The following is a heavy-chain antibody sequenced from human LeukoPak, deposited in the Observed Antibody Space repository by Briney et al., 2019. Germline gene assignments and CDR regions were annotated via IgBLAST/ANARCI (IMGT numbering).Heavy chain of an antibody. V-gene: IGHV7-4-1*02. Sequence: ASVKVSCKASGYTFTSYGVSWVRQAPGQGLEWMGWINTNTGNPTYAQGFTGRFVFSLDTSVSTAYLQISSLKAEDTAVYYCAREYSGSYYSMDYWGQGTLVTVSS. CDR1: GYTFTSYG. CDR2: INTNTGNP. CDR3: AREYSGSYYSMDY. J-gene: IGHJ4*02. D-gene: IGHD1-26*01.